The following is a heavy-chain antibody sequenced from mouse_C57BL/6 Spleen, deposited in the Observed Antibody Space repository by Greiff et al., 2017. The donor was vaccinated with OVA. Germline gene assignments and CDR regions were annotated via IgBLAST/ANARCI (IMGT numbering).Heavy chain of an antibody. Sequence: VKLVESGPGLVAPSQSLSITCTVSGFSLTSYGVDWVRQSPGKGLEWLGVIWGVGSTNYNSALKSRLSISKDNSKSQVFLKMNSLQTDDTAMYYCAGSYDYAWFAYWGQGTLVTVSA. CDR1: GFSLTSYG. J-gene: IGHJ3*01. D-gene: IGHD2-4*01. CDR2: IWGVGST. V-gene: IGHV2-6*01. CDR3: AGSYDYAWFAY.